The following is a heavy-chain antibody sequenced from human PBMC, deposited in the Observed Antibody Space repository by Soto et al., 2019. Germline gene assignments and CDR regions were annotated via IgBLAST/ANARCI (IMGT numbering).Heavy chain of an antibody. CDR1: GGSFSGYY. V-gene: IGHV4-34*01. CDR2: INHSGST. J-gene: IGHJ6*02. D-gene: IGHD6-19*01. Sequence: SETLSLTCAVYGGSFSGYYWSWIRQPPGKGLEWIGEINHSGSTNYNPSLKSRVTISVDTSKNQFSLKLSSVTAADTAVYYCARGRRAVAGTFGYYYGMDVWGQGTTVTVSS. CDR3: ARGRRAVAGTFGYYYGMDV.